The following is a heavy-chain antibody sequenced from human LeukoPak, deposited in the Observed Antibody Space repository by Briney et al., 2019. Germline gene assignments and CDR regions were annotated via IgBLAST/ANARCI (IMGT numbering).Heavy chain of an antibody. V-gene: IGHV3-30*02. J-gene: IGHJ4*02. D-gene: IGHD1-26*01. Sequence: PGGSLRLSCAASGFTFSSYGMHWVRQAPGKGLEWVAFIRYDGSNKYYADSVKGRFTISRDNSKNTLYLQMSSLRAEDTAVYYCAKDQEGELLTFGYWGQGTLVTVSS. CDR2: IRYDGSNK. CDR3: AKDQEGELLTFGY. CDR1: GFTFSSYG.